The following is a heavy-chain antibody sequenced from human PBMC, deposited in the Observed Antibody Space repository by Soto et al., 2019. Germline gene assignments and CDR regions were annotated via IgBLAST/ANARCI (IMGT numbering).Heavy chain of an antibody. CDR1: GGSISSYY. CDR2: IYYSGST. Sequence: SETLSLTCTVSGGSISSYYWSWIRQPPGKGLEWIGYIYYSGSTNYNPSLKSRVTISVDTSKNQFSLKLSSVTAADTAVYYCASTPIVATYYYGMDVWGQGTTVTVSS. V-gene: IGHV4-59*08. J-gene: IGHJ6*02. CDR3: ASTPIVATYYYGMDV. D-gene: IGHD5-12*01.